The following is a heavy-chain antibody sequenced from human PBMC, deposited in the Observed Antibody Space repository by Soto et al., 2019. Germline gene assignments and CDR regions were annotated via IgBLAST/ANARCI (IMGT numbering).Heavy chain of an antibody. CDR2: IYYDGST. Sequence: PSETLSLTCTVSGGSINSNNYYWAWIRQPPGKGLAWIASIYYDGSTYYDTSPKSRVTISRDTSKNQFSLRLTSMTAADTAVYYCAKVVVAATRHSDFDSWGQGTLVTVSS. V-gene: IGHV4-39*02. CDR3: AKVVVAATRHSDFDS. D-gene: IGHD2-15*01. J-gene: IGHJ4*02. CDR1: GGSINSNNYY.